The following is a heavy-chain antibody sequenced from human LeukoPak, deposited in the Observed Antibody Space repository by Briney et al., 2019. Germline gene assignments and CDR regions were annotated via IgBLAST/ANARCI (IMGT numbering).Heavy chain of an antibody. CDR1: GGTFSSYA. CDR2: IIPIFGTA. CDR3: ARKDLGAMADDY. Sequence: SVKVSCKASGGTFSSYAISWVRQAPGQGREWMGRIIPIFGTANYAQKFQGRVTTTTDESTGTAYMELSSLRSDDTAVYYCARKDLGAMADDYWGQGTLVTVSS. D-gene: IGHD5-18*01. J-gene: IGHJ4*02. V-gene: IGHV1-69*05.